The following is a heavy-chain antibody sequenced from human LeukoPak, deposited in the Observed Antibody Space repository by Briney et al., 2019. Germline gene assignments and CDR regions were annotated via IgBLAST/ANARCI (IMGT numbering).Heavy chain of an antibody. CDR2: TNYRSKWYN. J-gene: IGHJ3*02. V-gene: IGHV6-1*01. Sequence: SQTLSLTCDISGDSVSGNIVAWNWIRQSPSRGLEWLGRTNYRSKWYNDYAVSVRGRITINPDTSKNRFSLQLDSVTPEDTAVYYCARGDTTMVSIWGQGTMVTVSS. CDR3: ARGDTTMVSI. CDR1: GDSVSGNIVA. D-gene: IGHD5-18*01.